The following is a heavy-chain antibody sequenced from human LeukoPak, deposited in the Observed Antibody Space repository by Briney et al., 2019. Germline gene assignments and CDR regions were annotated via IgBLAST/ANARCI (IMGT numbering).Heavy chain of an antibody. CDR1: GFTYSSYA. V-gene: IGHV3-23*01. CDR3: AKDGRAVYYYDGSGYSPFDY. D-gene: IGHD3-22*01. J-gene: IGHJ4*02. Sequence: PGGSLRLSCAASGFTYSSYAMSWVRQAPGKGLQWVSAISGGGGNTYYADSVKGRFTISRDNSKNTLYLQMNSLRAEDTAVYYCAKDGRAVYYYDGSGYSPFDYWGQGTLVTVSS. CDR2: ISGGGGNT.